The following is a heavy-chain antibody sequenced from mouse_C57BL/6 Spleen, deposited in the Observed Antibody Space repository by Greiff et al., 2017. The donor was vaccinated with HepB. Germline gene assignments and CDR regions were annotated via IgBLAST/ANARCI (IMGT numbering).Heavy chain of an antibody. Sequence: QVQLKQPGTELVKPGASVKLSCKASGYTFTSYWMHWVKQRPGQGLEWIGNINPSNGGTNYNEKFKSKATLTVDKSSSTAYMQLSSLTSEDSAVYYCARWGLRLREYYFDYWGQGTTLTVSS. V-gene: IGHV1-53*01. CDR1: GYTFTSYW. CDR3: ARWGLRLREYYFDY. D-gene: IGHD3-2*02. CDR2: INPSNGGT. J-gene: IGHJ2*01.